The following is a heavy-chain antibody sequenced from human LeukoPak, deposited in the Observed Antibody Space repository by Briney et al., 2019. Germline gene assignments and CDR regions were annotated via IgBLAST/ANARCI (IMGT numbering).Heavy chain of an antibody. CDR1: GFTFSSYE. J-gene: IGHJ4*02. Sequence: PGGSLRLSCAASGFTFSSYEMNWVRQAPGKGLEWVSSISSSSSYIYYADSVKGRFTISRDNAKNSLFLQVNSLRAEDTAVYYCARDGVYYDSSGLDYWGQGTLVTVSS. CDR2: ISSSSSYI. V-gene: IGHV3-21*01. D-gene: IGHD3-22*01. CDR3: ARDGVYYDSSGLDY.